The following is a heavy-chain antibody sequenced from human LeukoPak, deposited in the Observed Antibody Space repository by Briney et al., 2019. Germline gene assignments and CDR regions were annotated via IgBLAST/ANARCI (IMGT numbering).Heavy chain of an antibody. J-gene: IGHJ4*02. D-gene: IGHD4-17*01. V-gene: IGHV1-2*02. Sequence: ASVKVSCKASGYTFTGYYMHWVRQAPGQGLEWMGWINPNSGGTEYAQKFQGRVTMTRDTSISTAYMELSRLRSDDTAVYYCARDHYGDYVANGGGPYFDYWGQGTLVTVSS. CDR3: ARDHYGDYVANGGGPYFDY. CDR2: INPNSGGT. CDR1: GYTFTGYY.